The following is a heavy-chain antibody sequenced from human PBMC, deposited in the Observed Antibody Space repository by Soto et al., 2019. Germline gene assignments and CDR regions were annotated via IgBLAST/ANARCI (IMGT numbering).Heavy chain of an antibody. J-gene: IGHJ4*02. CDR3: STEDRWEFTPFDY. CDR1: GFTCSDAW. V-gene: IGHV3-15*01. D-gene: IGHD1-26*01. CDR2: IKSKTNGGTT. Sequence: EVQLVESGGGLVKPGGSLRLSCAASGFTCSDAWMSWVRQAPGKGLEWVGRIKSKTNGGTTDYAAPVKGRFTISRDDSKNTLYLQMNSLKIEDTAVYYCSTEDRWEFTPFDYWGPGTLVTVSS.